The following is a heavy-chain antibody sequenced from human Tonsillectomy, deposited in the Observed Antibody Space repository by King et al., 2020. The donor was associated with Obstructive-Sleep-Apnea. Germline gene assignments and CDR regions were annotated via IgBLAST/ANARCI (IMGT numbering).Heavy chain of an antibody. Sequence: VQLVESGGGLVQPGGSLRLSCAASGCPFSNSLHLVLQAPGKGLEWLSYIMMGGTTLYYADFVQGRCTISRDNAKNSLSLQINSLSAEDTAVYFCAREGGYYDSSGYAPIFDYWGQGTLVTVSS. CDR2: IMMGGTTL. CDR3: AREGGYYDSSGYAPIFDY. J-gene: IGHJ4*02. V-gene: IGHV3-48*04. D-gene: IGHD3-22*01. CDR1: GCPFSNS.